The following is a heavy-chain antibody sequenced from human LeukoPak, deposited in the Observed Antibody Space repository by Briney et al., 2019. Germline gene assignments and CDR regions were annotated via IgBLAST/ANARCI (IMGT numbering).Heavy chain of an antibody. CDR3: ARGLVRHKRDSSGYYYGY. V-gene: IGHV1-8*01. CDR1: GYTFTSYD. CDR2: MNPNSGST. D-gene: IGHD3-22*01. Sequence: ASVKVSCKASGYTFTSYDINWVRQAPGQGLEWMGWMNPNSGSTGYAQKFQGRVTMTRNTSISTAYMELGSLRSEDTAVYYCARGLVRHKRDSSGYYYGYWGQGTLVTVSS. J-gene: IGHJ4*02.